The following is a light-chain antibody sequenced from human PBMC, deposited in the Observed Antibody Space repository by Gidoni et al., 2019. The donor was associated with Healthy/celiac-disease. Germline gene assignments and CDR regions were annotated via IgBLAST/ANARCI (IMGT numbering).Light chain of an antibody. V-gene: IGKV1-NL1*01. CDR1: QGISNS. CDR2: AAS. J-gene: IGKJ2*01. CDR3: QQYYSTHT. Sequence: DIQMTQSPSSLSASVGDRVTITCRASQGISNSLAWYQQKPGKAPKLLLYAASRLESGVPSRVSGSGSESDYTLTISSLQPEDFATYYCQQYYSTHTFGQGTKLEIK.